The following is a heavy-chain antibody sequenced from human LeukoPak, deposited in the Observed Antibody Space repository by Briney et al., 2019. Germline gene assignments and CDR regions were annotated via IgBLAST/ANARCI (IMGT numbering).Heavy chain of an antibody. J-gene: IGHJ4*02. V-gene: IGHV4-39*01. D-gene: IGHD3-22*01. CDR3: ARRSEDSSGYYMDY. Sequence: SETLSLTCTVSGGSISSSSYYWGWIRQPPGKGLEWIGSIYYSGSTYYNPSLKSRVTISVDTSKNQFSLKLSSVTAADTAVYYCARRSEDSSGYYMDYWGQGTLVTVSS. CDR1: GGSISSSSYY. CDR2: IYYSGST.